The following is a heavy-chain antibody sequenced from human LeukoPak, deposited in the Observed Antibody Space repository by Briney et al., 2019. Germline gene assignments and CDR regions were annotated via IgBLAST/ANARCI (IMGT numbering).Heavy chain of an antibody. V-gene: IGHV1-8*03. D-gene: IGHD4-17*01. CDR2: MNPNSGNT. CDR3: ARGKMNGDDFDY. Sequence: ASVKVSCKASGYTFTSYDINWVRQATGQGLEWMGWMNPNSGNTGYAQKFQGRVTITRNTSISTAYMELSSLRSEDTAVYYCARGKMNGDDFDYWGQGTLVTVAS. CDR1: GYTFTSYD. J-gene: IGHJ4*02.